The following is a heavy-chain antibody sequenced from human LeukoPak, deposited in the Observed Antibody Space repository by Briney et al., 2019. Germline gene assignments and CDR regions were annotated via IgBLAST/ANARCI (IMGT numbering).Heavy chain of an antibody. Sequence: GGSLRLSCEASGFTFRSYSMNWVRQAPGKGLEWVSSISSRSSNIYYADSVKGRFTISRDNAKNSLYLQMNSLRVEDTAVYYCAREGDSYSYSYYYYMDVWGKGTTVTISS. CDR3: AREGDSYSYSYYYYMDV. CDR2: ISSRSSNI. CDR1: GFTFRSYS. D-gene: IGHD5-18*01. V-gene: IGHV3-21*01. J-gene: IGHJ6*03.